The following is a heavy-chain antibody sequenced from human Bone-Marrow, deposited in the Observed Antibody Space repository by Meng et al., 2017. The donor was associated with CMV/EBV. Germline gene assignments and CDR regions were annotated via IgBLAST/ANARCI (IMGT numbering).Heavy chain of an antibody. J-gene: IGHJ6*02. CDR3: ARDRGPYYYYRMDV. CDR1: GYTFTGYY. CDR2: ISAYNGNT. V-gene: IGHV1-18*04. Sequence: ASVKVSCKASGYTFTGYYMHLVRQAPGQGLEWLGWISAYNGNTNYAQKLQGRVTMTTDTSKSTAYMELRSLRSDDTAVDYCARDRGPYYYYRMDVWGQGTTVTVSS.